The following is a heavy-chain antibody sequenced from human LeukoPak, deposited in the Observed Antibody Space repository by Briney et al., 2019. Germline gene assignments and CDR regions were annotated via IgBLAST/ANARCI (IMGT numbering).Heavy chain of an antibody. CDR1: GFTFSNYG. CDR2: IWYAGSNK. CDR3: ARLKGQQLVPYCFDY. D-gene: IGHD6-13*01. J-gene: IGHJ4*02. Sequence: GGSLRLSCAASGFTFSNYGMHWVRQAPGKGLEWVAIIWYAGSNKYYADSVKGRFTISRDNSKNTLYLQMNSLRAEDTAVYYCARLKGQQLVPYCFDYWGQGTLVTVSS. V-gene: IGHV3-33*01.